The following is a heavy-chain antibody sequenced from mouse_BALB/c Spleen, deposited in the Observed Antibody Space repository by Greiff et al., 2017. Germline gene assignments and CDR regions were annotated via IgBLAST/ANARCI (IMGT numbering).Heavy chain of an antibody. V-gene: IGHV3-2*02. CDR3: ANGNFDY. CDR2: ISYSGST. CDR1: GYSITSDYA. J-gene: IGHJ2*01. Sequence: EVKLEESGPGLVKPSQSLSLTCTVTGYSITSDYAWNWIRQFPGNKLEWMGYISYSGSTSYNPSLKSRISITRDTSKNQFFLQLNSVTTEDTATYYCANGNFDYWGQGTTLTVSS.